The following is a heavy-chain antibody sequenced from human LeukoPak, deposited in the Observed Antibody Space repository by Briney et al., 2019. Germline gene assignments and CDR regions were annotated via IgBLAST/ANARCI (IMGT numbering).Heavy chain of an antibody. V-gene: IGHV4-34*01. CDR3: ARDQIRFLEWLGPNYYYGMDV. CDR1: GGSFSGYY. Sequence: PSETLSLTCAVYGGSFSGYYWSWIRQPPGKGLEWIGEINHSGSTNYNPSLKSRVTISVDTSKNQFSLKLSSVTAADTAVYYCARDQIRFLEWLGPNYYYGMDVWGQGTTVTVSS. J-gene: IGHJ6*02. CDR2: INHSGST. D-gene: IGHD3-3*01.